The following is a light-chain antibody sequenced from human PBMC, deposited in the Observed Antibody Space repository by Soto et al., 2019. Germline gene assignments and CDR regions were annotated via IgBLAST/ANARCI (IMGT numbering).Light chain of an antibody. Sequence: QSVLTQPASVSGSPGQSITISCTGTSSDIGSNNYVSWYQQHPGKAPKVMIYEVSNRPSGVSNRFSGSKSGYTASLTISGLQAEDEADYYCSSYTPNSVTLYVFGNGTKITVL. CDR2: EVS. CDR3: SSYTPNSVTLYV. CDR1: SSDIGSNNY. V-gene: IGLV2-14*01. J-gene: IGLJ1*01.